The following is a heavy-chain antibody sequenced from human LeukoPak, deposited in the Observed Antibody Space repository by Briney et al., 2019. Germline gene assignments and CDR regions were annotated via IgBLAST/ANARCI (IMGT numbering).Heavy chain of an antibody. CDR2: INPNSGGT. D-gene: IGHD2-2*01. CDR1: GYTFTGYY. J-gene: IGHJ5*02. V-gene: IGHV1-2*02. Sequence: ASVKVSCKASGYTFTGYYMHGVRQAPGQGLEWMGWINPNSGGTNYAQKFQGRVTMTRDTSISTAYMELSRLRSDDTAVYYCASVQLLGNWFDPWGQGTLVTVSS. CDR3: ASVQLLGNWFDP.